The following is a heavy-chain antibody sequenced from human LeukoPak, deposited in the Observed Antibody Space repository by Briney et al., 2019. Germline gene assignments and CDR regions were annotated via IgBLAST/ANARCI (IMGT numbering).Heavy chain of an antibody. V-gene: IGHV3-23*01. Sequence: GGSLRLSCAASGFTFSSYAMSWVRQAPGKGLEWVSANSGSGGTTYYAESVKGRFTISRDNSKNTLYLQMNSLRAEDTAVYYCAKDDHGGSGWRDYFDYWGQGTLVTVSS. J-gene: IGHJ4*02. CDR3: AKDDHGGSGWRDYFDY. CDR2: NSGSGGTT. D-gene: IGHD6-19*01. CDR1: GFTFSSYA.